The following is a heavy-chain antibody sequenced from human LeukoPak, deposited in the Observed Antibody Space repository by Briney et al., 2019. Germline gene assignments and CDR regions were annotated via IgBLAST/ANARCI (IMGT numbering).Heavy chain of an antibody. CDR1: GGTFSSYA. V-gene: IGHV1-69*06. CDR2: IIPIFGTA. D-gene: IGHD3-3*01. J-gene: IGHJ5*02. Sequence: GASVKVSCKASGGTFSSYAISWVRQAPGQGLEWMGGIIPIFGTANYAQKFQGRVTITADKSTSTAYMELSSLRSEDTAIYYCARNLDLSGYYMWFDPWGQGTLVTVSS. CDR3: ARNLDLSGYYMWFDP.